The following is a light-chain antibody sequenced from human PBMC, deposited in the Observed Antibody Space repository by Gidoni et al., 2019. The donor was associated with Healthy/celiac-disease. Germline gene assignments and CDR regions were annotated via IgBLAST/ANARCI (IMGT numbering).Light chain of an antibody. J-gene: IGLJ1*01. CDR3: SSYTSTSTLYV. CDR2: DVS. CDR1: SSDVGGYNY. Sequence: QSALTQPASVSGSPGQSDTIPCSGTSSDVGGYNYVSWYQQPPGKAPKLMIYDVSNRPSGVSNRFSGSKSGNTASPTISGPQAEDEADYYCSSYTSTSTLYVFGTGTTVTVL. V-gene: IGLV2-14*01.